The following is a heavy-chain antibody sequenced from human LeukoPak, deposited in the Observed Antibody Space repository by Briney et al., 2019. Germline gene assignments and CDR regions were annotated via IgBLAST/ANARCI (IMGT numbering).Heavy chain of an antibody. CDR1: GGTFSSYA. CDR3: AREFHSSSTYYYYYYMDV. V-gene: IGHV1-69*13. CDR2: IIPIFGTV. D-gene: IGHD6-6*01. Sequence: ASVKVSCKASGGTFSSYAISWVRQAPGQGLEWMGGIIPIFGTVNYAQKFQGRVTITADESTSTAYMELSSLRSEDTAVYYCAREFHSSSTYYYYYYMDVWGKGTTVTVSS. J-gene: IGHJ6*03.